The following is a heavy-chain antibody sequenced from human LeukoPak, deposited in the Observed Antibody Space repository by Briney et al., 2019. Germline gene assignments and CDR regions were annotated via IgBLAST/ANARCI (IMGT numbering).Heavy chain of an antibody. CDR3: ARGRSPTVTTAKRLRAFDI. Sequence: PSETLSLTCAVYGGSFSGYYWSWIRQPPGKGLEWIGEINHSGSTNYNPSLRSRVTISVDTSKNQFSLKLSSVTAADTAVYYCARGRSPTVTTAKRLRAFDIWGQGTMVTVSS. V-gene: IGHV4-34*01. J-gene: IGHJ3*02. CDR1: GGSFSGYY. D-gene: IGHD4-17*01. CDR2: INHSGST.